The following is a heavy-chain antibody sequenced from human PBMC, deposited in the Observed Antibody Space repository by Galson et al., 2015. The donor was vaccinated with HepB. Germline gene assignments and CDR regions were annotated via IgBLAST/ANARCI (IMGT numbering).Heavy chain of an antibody. Sequence: SLRLSCAASTFIFSTYSMNWVRQAPGKGLEWVSYISSSSTTIYYADSVKGRFTISRDNAKNSLYLQMNSLRAEDTAVYYCARDVTPYSGSYDIWFDPWGQGTLVTVSS. CDR3: ARDVTPYSGSYDIWFDP. CDR2: ISSSSTTI. J-gene: IGHJ5*02. CDR1: TFIFSTYS. V-gene: IGHV3-48*04. D-gene: IGHD1-26*01.